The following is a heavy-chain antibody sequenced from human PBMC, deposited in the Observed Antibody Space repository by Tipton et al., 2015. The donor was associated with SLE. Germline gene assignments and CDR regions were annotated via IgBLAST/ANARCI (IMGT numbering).Heavy chain of an antibody. CDR1: GYTFTSYG. CDR2: MNPNSGNT. Sequence: QLVQSGAEVKKPGASVKVSCKASGYTFTSYGISWVRQATGQGLEWMGWMNPNSGNTGYAQKFQGRVTMTRNTSISTAYMELSSLRSEDTAVYYCARANPHIVVVPAAIKHYYYYMDVWGKGTTVTVSS. CDR3: ARANPHIVVVPAAIKHYYYYMDV. D-gene: IGHD2-2*02. V-gene: IGHV1-8*02. J-gene: IGHJ6*03.